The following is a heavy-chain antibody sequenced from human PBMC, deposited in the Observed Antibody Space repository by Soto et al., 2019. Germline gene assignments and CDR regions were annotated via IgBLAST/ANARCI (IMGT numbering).Heavy chain of an antibody. Sequence: GGSLRLSCAASGFTFSSYSMNWVRQAPGKGLEWVSSISSSSSYIYYADSVKGRFTISRDNAKNSLYLQMNSLRAEDTAVYYCASLRLPGHESPTDAFDIWGQGTMVTVSS. CDR2: ISSSSSYI. D-gene: IGHD4-17*01. CDR1: GFTFSSYS. J-gene: IGHJ3*02. CDR3: ASLRLPGHESPTDAFDI. V-gene: IGHV3-21*01.